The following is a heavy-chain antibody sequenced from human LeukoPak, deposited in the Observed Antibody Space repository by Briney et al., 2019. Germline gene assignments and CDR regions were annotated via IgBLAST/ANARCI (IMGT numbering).Heavy chain of an antibody. CDR1: GFTFSNYA. CDR2: ISGGAGST. J-gene: IGHJ4*02. D-gene: IGHD6-19*01. V-gene: IGHV3-23*01. CDR3: AKDVGSSGWFPFDS. Sequence: GGSLRPSCAASGFTFSNYAMSWVRQAPGKGLEWVSGISGGAGSTYYADSVKGRFTISRDNSKNTLYLQMNSLRAEDTAVYYCAKDVGSSGWFPFDSWGQGTLVTVSS.